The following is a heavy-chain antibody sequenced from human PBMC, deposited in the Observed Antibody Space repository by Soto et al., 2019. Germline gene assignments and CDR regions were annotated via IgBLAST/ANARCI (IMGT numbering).Heavy chain of an antibody. CDR3: AIRAGDYYYMDV. D-gene: IGHD6-13*01. Sequence: SVKVSCKASGGTFSSYTISWVRQAPGQGLEWMGRIIPILGIANYAQKFQGRVTITADKSTSTAYMELSSLRSEDTAVYYCAIRAGDYYYMDVWGKGTTVTVSS. V-gene: IGHV1-69*02. CDR1: GGTFSSYT. CDR2: IIPILGIA. J-gene: IGHJ6*03.